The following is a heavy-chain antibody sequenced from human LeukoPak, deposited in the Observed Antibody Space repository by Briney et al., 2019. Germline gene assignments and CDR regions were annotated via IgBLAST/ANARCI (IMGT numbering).Heavy chain of an antibody. CDR1: GFIFSSYG. J-gene: IGHJ4*02. CDR2: ISYDGSNK. D-gene: IGHD1-1*01. CDR3: AKGWNNWNDPSDY. V-gene: IGHV3-30*18. Sequence: PGGSLRLSCAASGFIFSSYGMHWVRQAPGKGLEWVAVISYDGSNKYYADSVKGRFTISRDNSKNTLYLQMNSLRAEDTAVYYCAKGWNNWNDPSDYWGQGTLVTVSS.